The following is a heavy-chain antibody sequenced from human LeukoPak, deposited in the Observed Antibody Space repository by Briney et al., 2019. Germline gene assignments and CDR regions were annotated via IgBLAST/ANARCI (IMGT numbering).Heavy chain of an antibody. V-gene: IGHV3-74*01. Sequence: GGSLRLSCAASGFTFSSYWMHWVRQAPGKGLVWVSRINTDGSSTSYADSVKGRFTISRDNAKNTLYLQMNSLRAEDTAVYYCARGTYYYGSGSYQIDYWGQGTLVTVSS. J-gene: IGHJ4*02. D-gene: IGHD3-10*01. CDR2: INTDGSST. CDR1: GFTFSSYW. CDR3: ARGTYYYGSGSYQIDY.